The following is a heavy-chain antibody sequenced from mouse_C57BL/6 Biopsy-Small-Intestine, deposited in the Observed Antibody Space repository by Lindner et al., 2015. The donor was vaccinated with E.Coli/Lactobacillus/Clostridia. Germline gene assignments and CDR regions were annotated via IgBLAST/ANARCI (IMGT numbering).Heavy chain of an antibody. D-gene: IGHD1-3*01. Sequence: SVKVSCKASGGTFNTYAISWVRQAPGQGLEWMGGIIPIFGTADYAQKFQGRVTITADESTSTAYMELSSLRSEDTAVYYCARGRGPIYDSLDYWGQGTLVTVSS. V-gene: IGHV1-81*01. CDR1: GGTFNTYA. CDR2: IIPIFGTA. CDR3: ARGRGPIYDSLDY. J-gene: IGHJ4*01.